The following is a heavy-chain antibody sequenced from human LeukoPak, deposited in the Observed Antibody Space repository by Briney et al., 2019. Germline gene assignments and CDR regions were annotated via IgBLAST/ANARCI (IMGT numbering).Heavy chain of an antibody. V-gene: IGHV3-30*03. Sequence: GGSLRLSCAASGFTFSSYGMHWVRQAPGKGLEWVAVISYDGSNKYYADSVKGRFTISRDNSKNTLYLQMNSLRAEDTAVYYCATPGIAAAGNMVFDYWAREPWSPSPQ. CDR2: ISYDGSNK. CDR1: GFTFSSYG. J-gene: IGHJ4*02. CDR3: ATPGIAAAGNMVFDY. D-gene: IGHD6-13*01.